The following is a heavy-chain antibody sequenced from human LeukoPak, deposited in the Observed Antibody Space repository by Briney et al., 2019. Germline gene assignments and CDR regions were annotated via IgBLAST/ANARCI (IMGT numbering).Heavy chain of an antibody. J-gene: IGHJ6*02. CDR3: ARYYRYCSSTSCYSYYYGMDV. CDR1: GYTFTSYD. D-gene: IGHD2-2*01. CDR2: MNPNSGNT. Sequence: GASVKVSCKASGYTFTSYDINWVRQATGQGLEWMGWMNPNSGNTGYAQKFQGRVTMTRNTSISTAYMELSSLRSEDTAVYYCARYYRYCSSTSCYSYYYGMDVWGQGTTVTVSS. V-gene: IGHV1-8*01.